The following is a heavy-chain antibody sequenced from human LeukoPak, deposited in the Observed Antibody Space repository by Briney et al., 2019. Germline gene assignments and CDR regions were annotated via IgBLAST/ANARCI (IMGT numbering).Heavy chain of an antibody. D-gene: IGHD5-18*01. CDR2: ISGSSTYI. J-gene: IGHJ4*02. Sequence: GGSLRLSCAASGFTFSDYSMNWVRQAPGKGLEWVSSISGSSTYIYYSDSLKGRFTISRDNAKNSLYLQMNSLRVEDTAVYYCARDFRGYSYGLDYWGQGTLVTVSS. V-gene: IGHV3-21*01. CDR1: GFTFSDYS. CDR3: ARDFRGYSYGLDY.